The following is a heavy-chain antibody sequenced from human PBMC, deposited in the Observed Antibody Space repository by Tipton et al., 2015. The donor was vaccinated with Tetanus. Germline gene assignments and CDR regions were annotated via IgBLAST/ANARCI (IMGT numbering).Heavy chain of an antibody. Sequence: SLRLSCTASGFTFGDYAMSWVRQAPGKGLEWVGFIRSKAYGGTTEYAASVKGRFTISRDDSKSIAYLQMNSLKTEDTAVYYCTSDTAMANLHPPFVDYWGQGTLVTVSS. CDR1: GFTFGDYA. V-gene: IGHV3-49*04. J-gene: IGHJ4*02. CDR3: TSDTAMANLHPPFVDY. D-gene: IGHD5-18*01. CDR2: IRSKAYGGTT.